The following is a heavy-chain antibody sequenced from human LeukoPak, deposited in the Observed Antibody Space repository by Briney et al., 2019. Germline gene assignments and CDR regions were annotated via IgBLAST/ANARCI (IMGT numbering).Heavy chain of an antibody. CDR1: GGSISSYY. CDR2: IYYSGST. J-gene: IGHJ1*01. Sequence: SETLSLTCTVSGGSISSYYWSWIRQPPGKGLEWIWYIYYSGSTNYNPSLKSRVTISVDTSKNQFSLKLSSVTAADTAVYYCARGGRFGYFQHWGQGTLVTVSS. V-gene: IGHV4-59*01. D-gene: IGHD3-10*01. CDR3: ARGGRFGYFQH.